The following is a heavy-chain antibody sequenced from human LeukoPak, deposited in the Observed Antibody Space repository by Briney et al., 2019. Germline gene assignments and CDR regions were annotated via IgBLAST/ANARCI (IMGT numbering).Heavy chain of an antibody. CDR2: ISWSSGII. D-gene: IGHD3-3*01. V-gene: IGHV3-9*01. Sequence: GRSLRLSCAASGFTFDDHGMHWVRQAPGRGLEWVSGISWSSGIIGYADSVKGRFTISRDNAKNSLYLQMDSLRAEDTALYYCAKDTGRPTDAITMEDNAFDIWGQGTMVTVSS. CDR3: AKDTGRPTDAITMEDNAFDI. CDR1: GFTFDDHG. J-gene: IGHJ3*02.